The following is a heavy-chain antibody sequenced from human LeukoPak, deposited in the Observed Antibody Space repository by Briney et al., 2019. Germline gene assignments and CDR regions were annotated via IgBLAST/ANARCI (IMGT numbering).Heavy chain of an antibody. Sequence: MASETLSLTCAVYGGSFSGYYWSRIRQPPGKGLEWIGETNHSGSTNYNPSLKSRVTISVDTSKNQFSLKLSSVTAADTAVYYCARVMRAGTGGFHYWGQGTLVTVSS. D-gene: IGHD6-19*01. J-gene: IGHJ4*02. CDR2: TNHSGST. CDR3: ARVMRAGTGGFHY. V-gene: IGHV4-34*01. CDR1: GGSFSGYY.